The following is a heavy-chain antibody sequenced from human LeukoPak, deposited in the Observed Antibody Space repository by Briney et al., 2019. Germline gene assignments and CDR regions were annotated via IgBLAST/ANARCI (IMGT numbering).Heavy chain of an antibody. Sequence: PGGSLRLSCAVSGFTFSRYGMHWVRQAPGKGLEWVTFIRYDGSNKYYADSVKGRFTISRDNSKNTLYLQMNSLRAEDTAVYYCATATESAFDIWGQGTMVTVSS. CDR3: ATATESAFDI. V-gene: IGHV3-30*02. J-gene: IGHJ3*02. CDR1: GFTFSRYG. CDR2: IRYDGSNK.